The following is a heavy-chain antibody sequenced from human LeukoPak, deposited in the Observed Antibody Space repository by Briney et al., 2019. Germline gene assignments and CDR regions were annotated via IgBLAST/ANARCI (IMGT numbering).Heavy chain of an antibody. J-gene: IGHJ3*02. D-gene: IGHD3-10*01. CDR3: ARDGDYYGSGSYSPIDSRGSFDI. V-gene: IGHV3-7*01. CDR2: MKEDGSEN. CDR1: GFMFSSYW. Sequence: GGSLRLSCAASGFMFSSYWMSWVSQAPGKGLEWVADMKEDGSENSYVDSVKGRFTISRDNGKNSLYLQMNTLRAEHTAVYYCARDGDYYGSGSYSPIDSRGSFDIWGQGTMVTVSS.